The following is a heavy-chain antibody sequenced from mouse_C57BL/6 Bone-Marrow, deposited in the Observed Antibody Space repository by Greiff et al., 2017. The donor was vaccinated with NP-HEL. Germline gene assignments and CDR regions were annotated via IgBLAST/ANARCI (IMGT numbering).Heavy chain of an antibody. Sequence: EVKLQQSGPELVKPGASVKISCKASGYTFTDYYMNWVKQSHGKSLEWIGDINPNNGGTSYNQKFKGKATLTVDKSSSTAYMELRSLTSEDSAVYYCARYGSSPYYFDYWGQGTTLTVSS. CDR3: ARYGSSPYYFDY. D-gene: IGHD1-1*01. V-gene: IGHV1-26*01. CDR1: GYTFTDYY. J-gene: IGHJ2*01. CDR2: INPNNGGT.